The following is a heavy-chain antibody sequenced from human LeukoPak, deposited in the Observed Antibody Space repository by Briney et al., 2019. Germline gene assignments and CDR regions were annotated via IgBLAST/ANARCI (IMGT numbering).Heavy chain of an antibody. Sequence: PGGSLRLSCAVSGFTFDDYAMHWVRQVPGKGLEWVSGINWNSDSIGYADSVKGRFTISRDNAKNSLYLQMNSLRAEDIALYYCAKDTGGGWGAFDIWGQGTMVTVSS. D-gene: IGHD2-8*02. CDR3: AKDTGGGWGAFDI. CDR2: INWNSDSI. J-gene: IGHJ3*02. CDR1: GFTFDDYA. V-gene: IGHV3-9*03.